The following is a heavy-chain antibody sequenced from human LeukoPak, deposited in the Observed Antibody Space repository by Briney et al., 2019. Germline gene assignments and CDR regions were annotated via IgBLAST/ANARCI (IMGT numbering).Heavy chain of an antibody. J-gene: IGHJ4*02. Sequence: GGSLRLSCAASGFTFSSNWMSWVRQAPGKGLEWVANINQYESEKYYVDSVKGRFTISGDNAKNSLYLQMNSLRVEDTAMYYCAMGDYFDYWGQGTLVTVSS. CDR1: GFTFSSNW. CDR3: AMGDYFDY. V-gene: IGHV3-7*01. CDR2: INQYESEK.